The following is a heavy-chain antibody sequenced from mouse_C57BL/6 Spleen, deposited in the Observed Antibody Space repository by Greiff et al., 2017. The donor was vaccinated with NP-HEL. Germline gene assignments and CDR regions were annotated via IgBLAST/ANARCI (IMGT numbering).Heavy chain of an antibody. Sequence: VKLQESGPELVKPGASVKISCKASGYAFSSSWMNWVKQRPGKGLEWIGRIYPGDGDTNYNGKFKGKATLTADKSSSTAYMQLSSLTSEDSAVYFCAGGGYYWFAYWGQGTLVTVSA. CDR2: IYPGDGDT. D-gene: IGHD2-3*01. V-gene: IGHV1-82*01. J-gene: IGHJ3*01. CDR1: GYAFSSSW. CDR3: AGGGYYWFAY.